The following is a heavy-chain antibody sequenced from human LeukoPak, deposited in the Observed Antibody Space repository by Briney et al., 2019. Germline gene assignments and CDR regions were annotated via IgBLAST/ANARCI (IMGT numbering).Heavy chain of an antibody. CDR3: ARGGYSGYDLELDY. V-gene: IGHV4-34*01. D-gene: IGHD5-12*01. J-gene: IGHJ4*02. Sequence: PSETLSLTCAVYGGSFSGYYWSWIRQPPGKGPEWIGEINHSGSTNYNPSLKSRVTISVDTSKNQFSLKLSSVTAADTAVYYCARGGYSGYDLELDYWGQGTLVTVSS. CDR1: GGSFSGYY. CDR2: INHSGST.